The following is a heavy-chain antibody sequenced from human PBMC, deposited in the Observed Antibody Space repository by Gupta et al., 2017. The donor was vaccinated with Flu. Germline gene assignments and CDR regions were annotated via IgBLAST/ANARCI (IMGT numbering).Heavy chain of an antibody. Sequence: RQPRGKGLEWIGSIFYSGSTFYNPSLKSRVTISVDTSKNQFSLKLSSVTAADTAVYYCARTIVVERRGAFDIWGQGTMVIVFS. J-gene: IGHJ3*02. D-gene: IGHD2-21*01. CDR3: ARTIVVERRGAFDI. V-gene: IGHV4-39*01. CDR2: IFYSGST.